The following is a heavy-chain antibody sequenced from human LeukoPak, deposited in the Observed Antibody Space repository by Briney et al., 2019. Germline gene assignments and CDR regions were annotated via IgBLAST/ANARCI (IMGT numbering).Heavy chain of an antibody. J-gene: IGHJ6*03. Sequence: SETLSLTCTVSGGSISSSSYYWGWIRQPPGKGLEWIGSIYYSGSTHYNPSLKSRVTISVDTSKNQFSLKLSSVTAADTAVYYCARTGSLSGKSYYYYYMDVWGKGTTVTISS. CDR1: GGSISSSSYY. CDR3: ARTGSLSGKSYYYYYMDV. V-gene: IGHV4-39*01. CDR2: IYYSGST. D-gene: IGHD3-10*01.